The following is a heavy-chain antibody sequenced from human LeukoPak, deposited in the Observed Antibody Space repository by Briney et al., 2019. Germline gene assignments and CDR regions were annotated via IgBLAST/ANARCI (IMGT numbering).Heavy chain of an antibody. D-gene: IGHD3-22*01. Sequence: KPSETLSLTCSVSGGSISTYYWSWIRQHPGKGLEWLGYIFYSGSTNYNPSLKSRVTISVDTSKNQFSLKLSSVTAADTAVYYCASHFYDSSYFDSWGQGTLVTVSS. J-gene: IGHJ4*02. CDR1: GGSISTYY. CDR2: IFYSGST. CDR3: ASHFYDSSYFDS. V-gene: IGHV4-59*01.